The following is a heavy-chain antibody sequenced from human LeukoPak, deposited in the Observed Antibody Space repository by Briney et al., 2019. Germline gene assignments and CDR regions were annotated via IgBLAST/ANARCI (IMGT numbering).Heavy chain of an antibody. CDR3: ARQVTGYYLGYYYYMDV. Sequence: GGSLRLSCAASGFRFNTYWMSWVRQAPGKGLEWVANIKQDGSEKYYVDSVKGRFTISRDNAKNSLYLQMNSLRAEDTALYYCARQVTGYYLGYYYYMDVWGKGTTVTVSS. J-gene: IGHJ6*03. D-gene: IGHD3-9*01. V-gene: IGHV3-7*01. CDR1: GFRFNTYW. CDR2: IKQDGSEK.